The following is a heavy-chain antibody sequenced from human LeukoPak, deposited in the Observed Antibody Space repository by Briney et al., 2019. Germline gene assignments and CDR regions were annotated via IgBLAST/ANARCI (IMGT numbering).Heavy chain of an antibody. CDR2: IKSKTDGGTT. CDR3: TTDAGYSSRWYNY. J-gene: IGHJ4*02. Sequence: GGSLRLSCAASGFTFSNAYMSWVRQAPGKGLEWVGRIKSKTDGGTTDYAAPVKGRFTISRDDSKNTLYLQMNSLKTEDTAVYYCTTDAGYSSRWYNYWGQGTLVTVPS. D-gene: IGHD6-13*01. V-gene: IGHV3-15*01. CDR1: GFTFSNAY.